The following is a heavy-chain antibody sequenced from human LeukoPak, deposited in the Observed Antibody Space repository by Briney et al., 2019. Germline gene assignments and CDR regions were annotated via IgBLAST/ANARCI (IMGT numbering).Heavy chain of an antibody. J-gene: IGHJ4*02. CDR3: SIAVAGTSDRYYFDY. CDR1: GFTFGDYA. CDR2: IRSKAYGGTA. V-gene: IGHV3-49*04. Sequence: GGSLRLSCTASGFTFGDYAISWVRQAPGKGLEWVGFIRSKAYGGTAEYAASVKGRFTISRDDSKSIVYLQMNSLKTEDTAVYYCSIAVAGTSDRYYFDYWGQGTLVTVSS. D-gene: IGHD6-19*01.